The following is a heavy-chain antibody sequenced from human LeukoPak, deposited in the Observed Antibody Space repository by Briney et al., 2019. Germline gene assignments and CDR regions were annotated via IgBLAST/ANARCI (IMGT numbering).Heavy chain of an antibody. CDR1: GGSFSGYY. Sequence: PSETLSLTCAVYGGSFSGYYWSWIRQPPGKGLEWIGEINHSGSTNYNPSLKSRVTISVDTSKNQFFLKLSSVTAANAAVYYLARSANYYYGSGSYYAYWGQGTLVTVSS. CDR3: ARSANYYYGSGSYYAY. D-gene: IGHD3-10*01. V-gene: IGHV4-34*01. J-gene: IGHJ4*02. CDR2: INHSGST.